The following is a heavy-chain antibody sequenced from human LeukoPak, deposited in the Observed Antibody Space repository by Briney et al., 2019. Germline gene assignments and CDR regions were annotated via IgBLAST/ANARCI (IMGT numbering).Heavy chain of an antibody. J-gene: IGHJ5*02. CDR1: GFTVSSNS. V-gene: IGHV3-53*01. CDR3: ARDRTYYYDSSGYYP. CDR2: IYSGGNT. Sequence: GGSLRLSCTVSGFTVSSNSMSWVRQAPGKGLEWVSFIYSGGNTHYSDSVKGRFTISRDNAKNSLYLQMNSLRAEDTAVYYCARDRTYYYDSSGYYPWGQGTLVTVSS. D-gene: IGHD3-22*01.